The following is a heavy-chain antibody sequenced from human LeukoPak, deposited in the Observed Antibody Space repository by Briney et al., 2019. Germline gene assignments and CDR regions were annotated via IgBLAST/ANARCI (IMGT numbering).Heavy chain of an antibody. CDR2: IRGSGDST. Sequence: PGGSLRLSCAASGFTFSNYAMGWVRQAPGKGLEWVSAIRGSGDSTYYADSVKGRFTISRDNAKNSLYLQMNSLRAEDTAVYYCARDFIAPYYWGQGTLVTVSS. D-gene: IGHD3-16*02. J-gene: IGHJ4*02. CDR1: GFTFSNYA. CDR3: ARDFIAPYY. V-gene: IGHV3-23*01.